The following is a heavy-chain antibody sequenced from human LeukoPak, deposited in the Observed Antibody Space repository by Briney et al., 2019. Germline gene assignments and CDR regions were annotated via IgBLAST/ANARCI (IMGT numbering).Heavy chain of an antibody. CDR1: GYTFTSYG. CDR3: ARDPVETIAITDCYFDY. J-gene: IGHJ4*02. D-gene: IGHD2-21*01. CDR2: ISAYNGNT. Sequence: ASVKVSCKASGYTFTSYGISWVRQAPGQGLEWMGWISAYNGNTNYAQKLQGRVTMTTDTSTSTAYMELRSLRSDDTAVYYCARDPVETIAITDCYFDYWGQGTLVTVSS. V-gene: IGHV1-18*01.